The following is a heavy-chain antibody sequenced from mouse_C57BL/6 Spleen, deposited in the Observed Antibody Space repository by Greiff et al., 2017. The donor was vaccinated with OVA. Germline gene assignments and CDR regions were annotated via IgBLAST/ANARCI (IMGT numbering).Heavy chain of an antibody. V-gene: IGHV1-15*01. CDR3: TRSITTVVKGFAH. Sequence: QVQLQQSGAELVRPGASVTLSCKASGYTFTDYEMHWVKQTPVHGLVWIGAIDPETGGTAYNQKFKGKAILTADKSSSTAYMELRSLTSEDSAVYYCTRSITTVVKGFAHWGQGTLVTVSA. J-gene: IGHJ3*01. D-gene: IGHD1-1*01. CDR2: IDPETGGT. CDR1: GYTFTDYE.